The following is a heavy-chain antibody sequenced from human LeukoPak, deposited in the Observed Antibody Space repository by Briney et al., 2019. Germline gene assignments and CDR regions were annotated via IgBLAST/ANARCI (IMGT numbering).Heavy chain of an antibody. CDR2: ISGSGGST. CDR3: AREGGGAAALDV. V-gene: IGHV3-23*01. J-gene: IGHJ6*04. CDR1: GFTFSSYA. D-gene: IGHD6-13*01. Sequence: GGSLRLSCAASGFTFSSYAMSWVRQAPGKGLEWVSAISGSGGSTYYADSVKGRFTISRDNAKNSLYLQMNSLRAEDTAVYYCAREGGGAAALDVWGKGTTVTVSS.